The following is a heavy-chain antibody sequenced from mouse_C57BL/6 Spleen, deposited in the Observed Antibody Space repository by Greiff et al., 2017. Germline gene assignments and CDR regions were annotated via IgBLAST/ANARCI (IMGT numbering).Heavy chain of an antibody. CDR1: GFTFNTYA. V-gene: IGHV10-3*01. J-gene: IGHJ4*01. D-gene: IGHD3-2*02. Sequence: EVQRVESGGGLVQPKGSLKLSCAASGFTFNTYAMHWVRQAPGKGLEWVARIRSKSRNYATYYADYGKDRVTISRDDSQSMIYLKMNNLKTEDTAMYYCVIGDISCYLYLFYYYSMDYWGQGTSVTVSS. CDR3: VIGDISCYLYLFYYYSMDY. CDR2: IRSKSRNYAT.